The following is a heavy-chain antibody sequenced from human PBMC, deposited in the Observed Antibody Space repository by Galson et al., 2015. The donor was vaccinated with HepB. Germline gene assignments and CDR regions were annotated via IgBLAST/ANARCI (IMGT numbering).Heavy chain of an antibody. D-gene: IGHD3-22*01. CDR2: IIPILGIA. CDR3: ARLIYYDSSGYDAFDI. V-gene: IGHV1-69*10. Sequence: SVKVSCKASGGTFSSYAISWVRQAPGQGLEWMGGIIPILGIANYAQKFQGRVTITADKSTSTAYMELSSLRSEDTAVYYCARLIYYDSSGYDAFDIWGQGTMVTVSS. J-gene: IGHJ3*02. CDR1: GGTFSSYA.